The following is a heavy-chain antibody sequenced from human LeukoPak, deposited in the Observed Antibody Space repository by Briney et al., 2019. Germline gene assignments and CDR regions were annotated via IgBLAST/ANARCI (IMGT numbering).Heavy chain of an antibody. D-gene: IGHD5-12*01. CDR1: GCSFSNYW. Sequence: GGSLRLSCAASGCSFSNYWMSWVRQAPGKGLEWVANIGQEGGEYYYVDSVKGRFTISRDNAKNSLYLQRASLRVEDAAVYYCARDPPPVASRFDIWGQGTLATVSS. CDR3: ARDPPPVASRFDI. V-gene: IGHV3-7*01. CDR2: IGQEGGEY. J-gene: IGHJ4*02.